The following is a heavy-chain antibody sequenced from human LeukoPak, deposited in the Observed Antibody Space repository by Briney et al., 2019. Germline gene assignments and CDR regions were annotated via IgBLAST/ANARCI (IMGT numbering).Heavy chain of an antibody. D-gene: IGHD5-24*01. CDR3: ARQRDGYINDAFDI. CDR1: GYRFTNYW. V-gene: IGHV5-51*01. Sequence: GQSLKISSKSSGYRFTNYWIGWVRQMPGKGLEWMGVIYLDDSDARYSPSFQGQVTMSADKSISTAYLQWSSLMASDTAIYYCARQRDGYINDAFDIWGQGTMVTVSS. CDR2: IYLDDSDA. J-gene: IGHJ3*02.